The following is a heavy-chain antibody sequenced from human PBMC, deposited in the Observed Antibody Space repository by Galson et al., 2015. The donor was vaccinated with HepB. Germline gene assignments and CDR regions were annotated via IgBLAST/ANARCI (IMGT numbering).Heavy chain of an antibody. Sequence: SLSPSCAASGFCFSSYQMNWVRQAPGKGLEWVAYIRSGGNTIDYADSVRRRFTISIDDATNSLYLQVYSLRVDDTAVYYCARENSYLPLYGDYVPSVPLDIWGQGTMVTVSS. V-gene: IGHV3-48*03. CDR3: ARENSYLPLYGDYVPSVPLDI. CDR1: GFCFSSYQ. CDR2: IRSGGNTI. D-gene: IGHD4-17*01. J-gene: IGHJ3*02.